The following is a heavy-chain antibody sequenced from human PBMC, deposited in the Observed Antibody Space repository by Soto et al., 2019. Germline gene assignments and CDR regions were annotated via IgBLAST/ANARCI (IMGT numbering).Heavy chain of an antibody. Sequence: SETLSLTCTVSGGSISSYDWSWIRQPPGKGLEWIGYIYYSGSTNYNPSLKSRVTISVDTSKNQFSLKLSSVTAADTAVYYCARGYYDYIWGSYRLPDWFDPWGQGTLVTVSS. CDR2: IYYSGST. CDR1: GGSISSYD. J-gene: IGHJ5*02. CDR3: ARGYYDYIWGSYRLPDWFDP. V-gene: IGHV4-59*01. D-gene: IGHD3-16*02.